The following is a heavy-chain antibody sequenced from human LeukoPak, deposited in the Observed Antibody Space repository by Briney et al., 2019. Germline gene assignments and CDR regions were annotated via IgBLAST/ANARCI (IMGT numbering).Heavy chain of an antibody. D-gene: IGHD6-19*01. V-gene: IGHV3-21*01. CDR3: ARGRSRVAAPFYFDY. J-gene: IGHJ4*02. Sequence: PGGSLRLSCAASGFTFSSYSMNWVRQAPGKGLEWVSSISGSSSYIYYADSVKGRFTISRDNAKNSLYLQMNSLRAEDTAVYYCARGRSRVAAPFYFDYWGQGTLVTVSS. CDR1: GFTFSSYS. CDR2: ISGSSSYI.